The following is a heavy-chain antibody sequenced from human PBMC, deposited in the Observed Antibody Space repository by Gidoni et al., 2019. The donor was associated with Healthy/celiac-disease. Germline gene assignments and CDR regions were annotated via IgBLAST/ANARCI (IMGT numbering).Heavy chain of an antibody. CDR3: AREGGRGSMPGGGYRLHYD. J-gene: IGHJ4*02. CDR2: IIPIFVTA. V-gene: IGHV1-69*01. D-gene: IGHD6-19*01. Sequence: QVQLVQSGAAVKKPGSSVKVSCKASGGTFSSYAISWVRQAPGQGLGWRGGIIPIFVTANYAKKFQGRGTITADESTSTAYMELSSLGSEDTAVYYCAREGGRGSMPGGGYRLHYDWGQGTLVTVSS. CDR1: GGTFSSYA.